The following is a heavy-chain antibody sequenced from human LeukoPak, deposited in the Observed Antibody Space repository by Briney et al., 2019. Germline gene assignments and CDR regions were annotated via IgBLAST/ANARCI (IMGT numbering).Heavy chain of an antibody. CDR1: GGSIRSSDYY. J-gene: IGHJ4*02. CDR2: IHYSGST. Sequence: SETLSLTCTVSGGSIRSSDYYWAWIRQPPGRGLEWIATIHYSGSTFYKPPLKSRLTVSADTSKNQFSLKLSSVTAADTAVYYCARGSGGVTTLGWGQGTLVTVSS. CDR3: ARGSGGVTTLG. D-gene: IGHD4-17*01. V-gene: IGHV4-39*01.